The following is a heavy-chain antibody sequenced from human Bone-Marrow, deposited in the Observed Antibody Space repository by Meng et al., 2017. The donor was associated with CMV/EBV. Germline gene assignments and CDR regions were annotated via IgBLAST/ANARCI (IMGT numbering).Heavy chain of an antibody. CDR3: AKDQGQLWSPYFGY. J-gene: IGHJ4*02. V-gene: IGHV3-74*01. D-gene: IGHD5-18*01. CDR2: INPDGSST. Sequence: GGSLRLSCAASGFTFSSYWMHWVRQAPGKGLVWVSRINPDGSSTSYADSVKGRFTISRDNAKNTLYLQMNSLRAEDTAVYYCAKDQGQLWSPYFGYWGQGTLVTVSS. CDR1: GFTFSSYW.